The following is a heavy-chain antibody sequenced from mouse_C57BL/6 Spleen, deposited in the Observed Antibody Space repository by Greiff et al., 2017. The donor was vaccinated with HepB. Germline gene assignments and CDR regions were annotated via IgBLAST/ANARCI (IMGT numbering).Heavy chain of an antibody. Sequence: QVQLQQPGAELVMPGASVKLSCKASGYTFTSYWMHWVKQRPGQGLEWIGEIDPSDSYTNYNQKFKGKSTLTVDKSSSTAYMQLRSLTSEDSAVYYCARYSSGSTWFAYWGQGTLVTVSA. CDR1: GYTFTSYW. CDR2: IDPSDSYT. D-gene: IGHD3-2*02. V-gene: IGHV1-69*01. J-gene: IGHJ3*01. CDR3: ARYSSGSTWFAY.